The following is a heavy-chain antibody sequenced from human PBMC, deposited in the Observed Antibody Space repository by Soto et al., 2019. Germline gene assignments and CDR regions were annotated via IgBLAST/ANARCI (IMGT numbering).Heavy chain of an antibody. D-gene: IGHD2-21*01. V-gene: IGHV3-23*01. CDR2: LSGYTGNT. CDR1: GFTFSSYA. J-gene: IGHJ4*02. CDR3: AKDPRDQGPQNDS. Sequence: EVQLLESGGGLVQPGGSLRLSCAASGFTFSSYAMSWVRQAPGKGLEWVSPLSGYTGNTYYADSVKGRFTISRDNSKNTLYLKMNSLRAEDTAVYYWAKDPRDQGPQNDSWGQGTLVTISS.